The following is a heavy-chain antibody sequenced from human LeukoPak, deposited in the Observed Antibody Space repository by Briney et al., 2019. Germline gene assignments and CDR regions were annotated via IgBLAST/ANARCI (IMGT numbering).Heavy chain of an antibody. J-gene: IGHJ6*03. D-gene: IGHD5-12*01. CDR2: IYYSGST. CDR1: GGSISSYY. V-gene: IGHV4-59*08. Sequence: SETLSLTCTVSGGSISSYYWSWIRQPPGKGLEWIGYIYYSGSTNYNPSLKSRVTISVDTSKNQFSLKLSSVTAADTAVYYCARHGLGGYEYYYYYMDVWGKGTTVTISS. CDR3: ARHGLGGYEYYYYYMDV.